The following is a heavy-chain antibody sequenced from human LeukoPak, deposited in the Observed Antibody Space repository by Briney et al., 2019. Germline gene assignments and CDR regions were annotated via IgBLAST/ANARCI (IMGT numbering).Heavy chain of an antibody. CDR3: ARGREWSLFDT. J-gene: IGHJ5*02. V-gene: IGHV4-61*02. CDR2: IWTSGST. CDR1: RASISSGGHS. D-gene: IGHD2-8*01. Sequence: SETLFLTCTVSRASISSGGHSWSWIRQSAGKGLEWIGRIWTSGSTNYNPSLKSRVTMSVDTSRSHFSLRLTSVTSADTALYYCARGREWSLFDTWGQGTLVTVSS.